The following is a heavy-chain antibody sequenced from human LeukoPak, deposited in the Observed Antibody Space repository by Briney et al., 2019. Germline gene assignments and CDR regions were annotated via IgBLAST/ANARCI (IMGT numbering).Heavy chain of an antibody. D-gene: IGHD6-6*01. Sequence: SETLSLTCTVSGGSISSGSYYWSWIRQPAGKGLEWIGRIYTSGSTNYNPSLKSRVTISVDTSKNQFSLKLSSVTAADTAVYYCAIAARAAWGQGTLVTVSS. V-gene: IGHV4-61*02. CDR1: GGSISSGSYY. J-gene: IGHJ5*02. CDR2: IYTSGST. CDR3: AIAARAA.